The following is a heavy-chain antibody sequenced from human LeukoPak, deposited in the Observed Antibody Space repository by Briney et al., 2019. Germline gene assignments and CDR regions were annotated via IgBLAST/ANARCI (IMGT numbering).Heavy chain of an antibody. CDR1: GYTFTGYY. Sequence: ASVKVSCKASGYTFTGYYMHWVRQAPGQGLEWMGWINPNSGGTNYAQKFQGRVTMTRDTSISTAYMELSRLRSDDTAVYYCARDLGIAARPSVIDYWGQGTLVTVSS. J-gene: IGHJ4*02. CDR2: INPNSGGT. V-gene: IGHV1-2*02. CDR3: ARDLGIAARPSVIDY. D-gene: IGHD6-6*01.